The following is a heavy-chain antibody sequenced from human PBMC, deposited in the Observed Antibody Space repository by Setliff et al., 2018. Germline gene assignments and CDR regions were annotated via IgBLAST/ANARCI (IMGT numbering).Heavy chain of an antibody. CDR1: GYTFTTYA. V-gene: IGHV7-4-1*02. D-gene: IGHD3-10*01. Sequence: ASVKVSCKASGYTFTTYAMGWMRQAPGQRLEWMGWINTNTGNPSYAQGFTGRFVFSLDTSVSTAYLQISRLKAEDTAIYYCARAYYYASGNSHNYYMDVWGKGTAVTVSS. CDR3: ARAYYYASGNSHNYYMDV. CDR2: INTNTGNP. J-gene: IGHJ6*03.